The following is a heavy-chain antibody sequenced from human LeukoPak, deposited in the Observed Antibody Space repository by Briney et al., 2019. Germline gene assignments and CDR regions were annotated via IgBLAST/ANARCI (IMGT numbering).Heavy chain of an antibody. D-gene: IGHD4-17*01. J-gene: IGHJ4*02. Sequence: PGGSLRLSCAASGFTVSSNYMTWVRQAPGKGLEWVSLIYSGGSTYFADSVKGRFTISRDNSKNTLYLQMNSLTAEDTAVYYCARGTMTTVTLDYWGQGTLVTVSS. CDR3: ARGTMTTVTLDY. CDR1: GFTVSSNY. V-gene: IGHV3-53*01. CDR2: IYSGGST.